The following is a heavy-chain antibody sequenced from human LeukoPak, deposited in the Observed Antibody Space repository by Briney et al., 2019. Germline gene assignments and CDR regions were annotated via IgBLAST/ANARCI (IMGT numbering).Heavy chain of an antibody. CDR1: GFTFSTFA. CDR3: ATYRQVLLPFES. J-gene: IGHJ4*02. D-gene: IGHD2/OR15-2a*01. CDR2: IFPSGGEI. Sequence: GSLRLSCEASGFTFSTFAMIWVRQPPGKGLEWVSSIFPSGGEIHYADSVRGRFTISRDNSKSTLSLQMNSLRAEDTAIYYCATYRQVLLPFESWGQGTLVTVSS. V-gene: IGHV3-23*01.